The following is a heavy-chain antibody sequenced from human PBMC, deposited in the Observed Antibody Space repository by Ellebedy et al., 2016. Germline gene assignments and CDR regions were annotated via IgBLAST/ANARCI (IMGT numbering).Heavy chain of an antibody. CDR1: GFTFSSYT. V-gene: IGHV3-21*01. CDR2: ITSTGTYI. J-gene: IGHJ5*02. CDR3: ARGVGGTSLNWFDP. Sequence: GGSLRLSXAASGFTFSSYTMNWVRQAPGKGLEWVSSITSTGTYIYYADSLKGRFTISRDNAENSLYLQMNSLRPEDTAVYYCARGVGGTSLNWFDPWGQGTLVTVSS. D-gene: IGHD3-16*01.